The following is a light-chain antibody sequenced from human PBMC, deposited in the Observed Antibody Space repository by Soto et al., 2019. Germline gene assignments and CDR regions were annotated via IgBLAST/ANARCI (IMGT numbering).Light chain of an antibody. CDR2: DAS. J-gene: IGKJ4*01. CDR3: QQYDKLPGLT. CDR1: QDISNY. V-gene: IGKV1-33*01. Sequence: DIQMTQSPSSLSASVGDRVTITCQASQDISNYLNWYQQKPGKAPKLLIYDASNLETGVPSRFSGSGSGTDFTFTISSLQPEDIATYYCQQYDKLPGLTFGGGTKVEIK.